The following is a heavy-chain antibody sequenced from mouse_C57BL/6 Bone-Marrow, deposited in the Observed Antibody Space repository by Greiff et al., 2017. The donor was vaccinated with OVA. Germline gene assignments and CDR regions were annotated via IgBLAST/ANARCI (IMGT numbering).Heavy chain of an antibody. CDR1: GYTFTSYT. Sequence: QVQLQQSGAELARPGASVKMSCKASGYTFTSYTMHWVNQRPGQGLEWIGYINPSSGYTKYNQKFKDKAPLTADKSSSTAYMQLSSLPSEYSAVYYCARCHMSLYGGSSWFAYWGQGTLVTVSA. D-gene: IGHD1-1*01. CDR2: INPSSGYT. CDR3: ARCHMSLYGGSSWFAY. J-gene: IGHJ3*01. V-gene: IGHV1-4*01.